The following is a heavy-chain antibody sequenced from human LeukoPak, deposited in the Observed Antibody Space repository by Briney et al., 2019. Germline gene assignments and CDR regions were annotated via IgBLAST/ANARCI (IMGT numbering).Heavy chain of an antibody. V-gene: IGHV3-49*04. D-gene: IGHD3-3*01. J-gene: IGHJ4*02. CDR1: GFTFGDYA. Sequence: PGRSLRLSCTASGFTFGDYAMSWVRQAPGKGLEWEGFIRSKAYGGTTEYAASVKGRFTISRDDSKSIAYLQMNSLKTEDTAVYYCTSENYDFWSGDQDYFDYWFLGTLLNGSS. CDR2: IRSKAYGGTT. CDR3: TSENYDFWSGDQDYFDY.